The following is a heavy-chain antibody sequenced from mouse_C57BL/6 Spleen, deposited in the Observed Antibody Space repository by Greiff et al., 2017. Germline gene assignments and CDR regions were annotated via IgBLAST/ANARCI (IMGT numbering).Heavy chain of an antibody. J-gene: IGHJ2*01. CDR1: GYTFTDYN. Sequence: QVQLKESGAELVRPGASVKLSCKASGYTFTDYNINWVKQRPGQGLEWIARIYPGSGNTYYNEKFKGKATLTAEKSSRTAYMQLSSLTSEDSAVYFCALYDYNYWGQGTTLTVSS. V-gene: IGHV1-76*01. CDR2: IYPGSGNT. D-gene: IGHD2-4*01. CDR3: ALYDYNY.